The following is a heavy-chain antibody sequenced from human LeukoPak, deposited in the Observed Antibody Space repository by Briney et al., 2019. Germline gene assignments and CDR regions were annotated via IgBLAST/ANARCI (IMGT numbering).Heavy chain of an antibody. D-gene: IGHD2-15*01. Sequence: ASVKVSCKASGYTFTSYDINWVRQAPGQGLEWMGWISAYNGNTNYAQKLQGRVTMTTDTSTSTAYMELRSLRSDDTAVYYCVGCSGGSCYSTGFDYWGQGTLVTVSS. J-gene: IGHJ4*02. CDR1: GYTFTSYD. CDR3: VGCSGGSCYSTGFDY. V-gene: IGHV1-18*01. CDR2: ISAYNGNT.